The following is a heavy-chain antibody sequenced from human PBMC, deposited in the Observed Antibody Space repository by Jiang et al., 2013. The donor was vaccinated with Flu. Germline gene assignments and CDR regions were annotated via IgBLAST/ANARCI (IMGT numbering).Heavy chain of an antibody. CDR2: LLHWEN. CDR1: GDSISSAGYY. J-gene: IGHJ4*02. D-gene: IGHD4-23*01. Sequence: GLVKPSQTLSLTCTVSGDSISSAGYYWSWIRQHPGRAWMDWIHLLHWENLLQPSLKSRLSISSDTSENQFSLRLTFVTAADTAIYYCARGGYGGRMFYYFEEWGRGTLVTVSS. CDR3: ARGGYGGRMFYYFEE. V-gene: IGHV4-31*03.